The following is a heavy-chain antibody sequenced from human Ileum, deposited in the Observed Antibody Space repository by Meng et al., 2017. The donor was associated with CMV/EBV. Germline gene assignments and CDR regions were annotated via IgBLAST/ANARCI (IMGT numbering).Heavy chain of an antibody. CDR2: VSPYKSDT. D-gene: IGHD1-26*01. V-gene: IGHV1-18*01. Sequence: IQLVQAGAEVRKPWDSVKVSWKTSGYTFSNDDLNWFLQAPGQGLEWMGWVSPYKSDTHYPQCLQGRVTMTTDASTMTVYMELRNLRSDDTAVYYCSRETVGAGDYWGQGTLVTVSS. J-gene: IGHJ4*02. CDR3: SRETVGAGDY. CDR1: GYTFSNDD.